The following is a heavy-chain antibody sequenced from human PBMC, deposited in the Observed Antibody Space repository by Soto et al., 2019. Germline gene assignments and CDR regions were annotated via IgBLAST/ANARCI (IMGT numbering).Heavy chain of an antibody. J-gene: IGHJ6*02. Sequence: GGSLRLSCAASGFTFSSYWMSWVRQAPGKGLEWVANIKQDGSEKYYVDSVKGRFTISRDNAKNSLYLQMNSLRAEDTAVYYCARANSYYDFWSGYKFYGMDVWGQGTTVTVS. V-gene: IGHV3-7*01. CDR2: IKQDGSEK. CDR3: ARANSYYDFWSGYKFYGMDV. CDR1: GFTFSSYW. D-gene: IGHD3-3*01.